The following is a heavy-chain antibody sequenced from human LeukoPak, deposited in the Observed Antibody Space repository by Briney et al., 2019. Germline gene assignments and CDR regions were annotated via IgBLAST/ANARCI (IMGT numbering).Heavy chain of an antibody. Sequence: ASVKLSCKASGVTFRSFAISWVRQAPGQGLEWMGGIIPIFNIPDSAQKVQGRLTITADESTTTAYMELSSLRSDDTAIYYCGLSENYYYYSMDVWGKGTTVTISS. J-gene: IGHJ6*03. CDR1: GVTFRSFA. CDR3: GLSENYYYYSMDV. V-gene: IGHV1-69*13. CDR2: IIPIFNIP.